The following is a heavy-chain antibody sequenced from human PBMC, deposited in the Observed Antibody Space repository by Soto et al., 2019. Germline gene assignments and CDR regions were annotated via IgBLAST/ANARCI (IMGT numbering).Heavy chain of an antibody. Sequence: QVQLVQSGAEVKKPGASVKVSCKASGYTFTSYDINWVRQATGQGLEWMGGMNPNSGNTGYAQKFQGRVTMTRNTSISTAYMELSSLRSEDTAVYYCARGKIATHGRYFDLWGRGTLVTVSS. V-gene: IGHV1-8*01. CDR1: GYTFTSYD. CDR2: MNPNSGNT. J-gene: IGHJ2*01. CDR3: ARGKIATHGRYFDL. D-gene: IGHD1-26*01.